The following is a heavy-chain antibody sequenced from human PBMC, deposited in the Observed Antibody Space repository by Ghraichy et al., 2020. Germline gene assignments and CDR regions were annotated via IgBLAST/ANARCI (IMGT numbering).Heavy chain of an antibody. CDR3: EKIAVICLWYFDL. V-gene: IGHV3-23*01. Sequence: GGSLRLSCAASGFTFSSHGITWVRQAPGRGLEWVSAISAGGGSTYEEDSGKGRFTITRDNSKNTLYLQMNSLRAEDTALYYCEKIAVICLWYFDLWGRGTLVTVSS. CDR2: ISAGGGST. D-gene: IGHD6-19*01. J-gene: IGHJ2*01. CDR1: GFTFSSHG.